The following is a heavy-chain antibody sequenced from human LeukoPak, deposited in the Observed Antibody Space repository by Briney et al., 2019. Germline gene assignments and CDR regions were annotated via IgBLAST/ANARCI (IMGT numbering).Heavy chain of an antibody. CDR3: AKDGSPGRYMNV. V-gene: IGHV3-30*02. J-gene: IGHJ6*03. D-gene: IGHD3-10*01. CDR1: GFTFSSYG. Sequence: PGGSLRLSCAASGFTFSSYGMHWVRQAPGKGLEWVAVIWYGGSNKYYADSVKGRFTISRDNSKNTLYLQMNSLRAEDTAVYYCAKDGSPGRYMNVWGKGTTVTVSS. CDR2: IWYGGSNK.